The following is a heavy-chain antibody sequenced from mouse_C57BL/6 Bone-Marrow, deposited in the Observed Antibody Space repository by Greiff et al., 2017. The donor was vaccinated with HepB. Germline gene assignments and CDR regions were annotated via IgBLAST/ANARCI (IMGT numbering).Heavy chain of an antibody. CDR3: ARWDYYYGSSYSYAMDY. D-gene: IGHD1-1*01. CDR2: IYPRDGST. J-gene: IGHJ4*01. CDR1: GYTFTDHT. Sequence: VQLQQSDAELVKPGASVKISCKVSGYTFTDHTIHWMKQRPEQGLEWIGYIYPRDGSTKYNEKFKGKATLTADKSSSTAYMQLNSLTSEDSAVYFCARWDYYYGSSYSYAMDYWGQGTSVTVSS. V-gene: IGHV1-78*01.